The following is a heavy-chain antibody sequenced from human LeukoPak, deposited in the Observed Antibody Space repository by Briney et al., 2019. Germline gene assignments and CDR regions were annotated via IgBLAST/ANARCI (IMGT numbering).Heavy chain of an antibody. CDR2: IDPNTGGT. Sequence: ASVKVSCKTSGYTFTNYYIHWVRQAPGQGLEWMGRIDPNTGGTKSAKNFQGRVTMTRDTSISTAYMALSGLRSDDTAVYYCASLSDIVGTPFDYWGQGPLVT. J-gene: IGHJ4*02. D-gene: IGHD5-12*01. CDR1: GYTFTNYY. CDR3: ASLSDIVGTPFDY. V-gene: IGHV1-2*06.